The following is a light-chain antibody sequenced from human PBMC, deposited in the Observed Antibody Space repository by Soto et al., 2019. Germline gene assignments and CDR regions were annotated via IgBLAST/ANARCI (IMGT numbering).Light chain of an antibody. J-gene: IGKJ4*01. CDR1: QSLLNSANDKIH. CDR2: RAS. Sequence: DIVMTQSPASLAVSLGERATINCKSSQSLLNSANDKIHLAWYQQKPGQPPKLLICRASTRDSGVPDRFSGSGSGTDFTLSINSLQAEDVATYYCQQYVSAHRTFGGGTKLEI. V-gene: IGKV4-1*01. CDR3: QQYVSAHRT.